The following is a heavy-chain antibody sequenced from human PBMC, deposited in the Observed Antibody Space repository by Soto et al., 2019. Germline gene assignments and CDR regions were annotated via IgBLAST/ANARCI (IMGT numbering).Heavy chain of an antibody. Sequence: ASVKVSCKASGYTFTSYDINWVRQATGQGLEWMGWMNPNSGNTGYAQKFQGRVTMTRNTSISTAYMELSSLRSEDTAVYYCAGNSVAGLNYYMDVWGKGTTVTVSS. V-gene: IGHV1-8*01. CDR2: MNPNSGNT. J-gene: IGHJ6*03. CDR3: AGNSVAGLNYYMDV. D-gene: IGHD1-7*01. CDR1: GYTFTSYD.